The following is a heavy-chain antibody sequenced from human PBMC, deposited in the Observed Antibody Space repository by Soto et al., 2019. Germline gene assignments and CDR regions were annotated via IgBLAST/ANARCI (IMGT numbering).Heavy chain of an antibody. CDR2: IFYSGNT. Sequence: SETLSRTCTVSGGSISSGDNFWIWIRQHPGKGLGWIGYIFYSGNTFYNPSLKSRLTISIDTSKNQFSLKLSSVTPADTAVYYCARDRPWPPNYHYYSMDVWGQGTAVTVSS. CDR1: GGSISSGDNF. V-gene: IGHV4-31*03. D-gene: IGHD1-1*01. J-gene: IGHJ6*02. CDR3: ARDRPWPPNYHYYSMDV.